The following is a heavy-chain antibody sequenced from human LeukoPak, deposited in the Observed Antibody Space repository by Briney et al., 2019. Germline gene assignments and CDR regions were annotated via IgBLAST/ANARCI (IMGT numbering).Heavy chain of an antibody. D-gene: IGHD2-21*02. Sequence: GGSLRLSCVASGFTFSSYRMIWVRQAPGKGLEWVSSITASSSYIFYADSVKGRFTISRDNSKNSVYLQMNSPRAEDTAVYYCAREEAYCTGDCSPAWGQGTLVTVSS. J-gene: IGHJ5*02. CDR2: ITASSSYI. CDR1: GFTFSSYR. V-gene: IGHV3-21*01. CDR3: AREEAYCTGDCSPA.